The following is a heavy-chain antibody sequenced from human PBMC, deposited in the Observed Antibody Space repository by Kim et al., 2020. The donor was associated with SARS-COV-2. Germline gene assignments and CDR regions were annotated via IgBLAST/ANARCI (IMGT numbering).Heavy chain of an antibody. J-gene: IGHJ6*02. Sequence: ASVKVSCKASGYTFTSYGISWVRQAPGQGLEWMGWISAYNGNTNYAQKLQGRVTMTTDTSTSTAYMELRSLRSDDTAVYYCARDSLCSRTSCHRYYYYGMDVWGQGTTVTVSS. CDR2: ISAYNGNT. CDR3: ARDSLCSRTSCHRYYYYGMDV. V-gene: IGHV1-18*04. CDR1: GYTFTSYG. D-gene: IGHD2-2*01.